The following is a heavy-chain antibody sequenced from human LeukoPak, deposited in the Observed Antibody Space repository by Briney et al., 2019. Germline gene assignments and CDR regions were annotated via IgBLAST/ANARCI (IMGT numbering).Heavy chain of an antibody. CDR2: IYYSGST. D-gene: IGHD5-18*01. J-gene: IGHJ5*02. V-gene: IGHV4-59*01. Sequence: SETLSLTCTVSGGSISSYYGSWIRQPPGKGLEWIGYIYYSGSTNYNPSLKSRVTISVDTSKNQFSLKLSSVTAADTAVYYCARVDGYSYGWGWFDPWGQGTLVTVPS. CDR1: GGSISSYY. CDR3: ARVDGYSYGWGWFDP.